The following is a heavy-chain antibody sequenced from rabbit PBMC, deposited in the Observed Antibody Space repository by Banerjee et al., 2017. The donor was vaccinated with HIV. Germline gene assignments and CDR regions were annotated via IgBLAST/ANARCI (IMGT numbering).Heavy chain of an antibody. D-gene: IGHD2-1*01. J-gene: IGHJ6*01. V-gene: IGHV1S40*01. CDR3: ASTTDYSFRL. CDR2: INTSSGNT. CDR1: GIDFSSSYW. Sequence: QSLEESGGDLVKPGASLTLTCTASGIDFSSSYWICWVRQAPGKGLEWIGCINTSSGNTWYATWAKGRFTISKASWTTVTLQMTSLTAADTATYFCASTTDYSFRLWGPGTLVTVS.